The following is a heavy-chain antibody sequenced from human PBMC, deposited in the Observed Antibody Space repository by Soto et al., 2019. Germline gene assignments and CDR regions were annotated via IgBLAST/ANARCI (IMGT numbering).Heavy chain of an antibody. D-gene: IGHD3-22*01. J-gene: IGHJ4*02. Sequence: QVQMVQSGPEVKMPGASVKVSCKTSGYTFTAYGLAWLRQAPGQRPEWMGWVSTNDDRTNYAQKFQSRVTMATDRSTTTTSMELRSLGTDDTAVYYCARELNTESSAYYSFAFWGQGTLVTVSS. V-gene: IGHV1-18*01. CDR3: ARELNTESSAYYSFAF. CDR2: VSTNDDRT. CDR1: GYTFTAYG.